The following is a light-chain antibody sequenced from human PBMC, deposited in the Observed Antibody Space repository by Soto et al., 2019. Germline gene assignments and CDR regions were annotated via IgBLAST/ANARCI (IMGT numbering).Light chain of an antibody. CDR2: DAS. J-gene: IGKJ4*01. V-gene: IGKV3-11*01. CDR1: QSINNY. CDR3: QCRGIWPPGAT. Sequence: EIVLTQSPVTLSLSPGERATLSCRASQSINNYLAWYQQKPGQPPRLLIYDASNRATAIPVRFSGSGSGTDFTLTISSLEPEDSAVYYCQCRGIWPPGATFGGGTKVEIK.